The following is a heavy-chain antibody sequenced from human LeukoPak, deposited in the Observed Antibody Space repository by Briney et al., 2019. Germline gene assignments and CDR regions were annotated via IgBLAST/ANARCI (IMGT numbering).Heavy chain of an antibody. CDR1: GDSVNNSDHY. J-gene: IGHJ4*02. CDR2: IYYSGST. Sequence: PSETLSLTCTVSGDSVNNSDHYWSWIRQPPGKGLEWIGYIYYSGSTNYNPSLKSRVTISVDTSKNQFSLKLSSVTAADTAVYYCARADADSLFQYYFDYWGQGTLVTVSS. CDR3: ARADADSLFQYYFDY. V-gene: IGHV4-61*08. D-gene: IGHD3-16*01.